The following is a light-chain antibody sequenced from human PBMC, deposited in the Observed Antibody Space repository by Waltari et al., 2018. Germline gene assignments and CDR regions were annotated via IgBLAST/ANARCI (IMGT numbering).Light chain of an antibody. CDR2: ANY. V-gene: IGLV1-44*01. CDR3: ATWDDSLIGRV. CDR1: TSNIGSNT. J-gene: IGLJ3*02. Sequence: QSVVTQAPSASGTPGQTVTISCSGSTSNIGSNTVTWYQQVPGTAPKVLVFANYHRPSVVPDRFSASKSVTSASLVISGLQSEDEADYFCATWDDSLIGRVFGGGTKLTVL.